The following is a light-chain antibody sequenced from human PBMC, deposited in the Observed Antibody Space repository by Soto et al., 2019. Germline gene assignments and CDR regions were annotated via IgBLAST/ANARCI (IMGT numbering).Light chain of an antibody. Sequence: EIVLTQSPGTLSLSPGEIATLSCSASQSVSSSYLAWYQQKPGQAPRLLIYGASSRATGIPDRFSGSGSGTDFTLTISRLEPEDFAVYYCQQYGSSPQTFGQGTKLEIK. CDR3: QQYGSSPQT. J-gene: IGKJ2*01. CDR1: QSVSSSY. CDR2: GAS. V-gene: IGKV3-20*01.